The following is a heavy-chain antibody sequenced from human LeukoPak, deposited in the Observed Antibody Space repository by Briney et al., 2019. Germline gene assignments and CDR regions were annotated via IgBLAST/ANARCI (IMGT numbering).Heavy chain of an antibody. Sequence: PGGSLRLSCAASGFTFSTNEMNWVRQAPGKGLEWVSSISSSSSYIYYADSVKGRFTISRDNAKNSLYLQMNSLRAEDTAVYYCARGVAVAGNHAFDIWGQGTMVTVSS. CDR2: ISSSSSYI. J-gene: IGHJ3*02. D-gene: IGHD6-19*01. CDR1: GFTFSTNE. CDR3: ARGVAVAGNHAFDI. V-gene: IGHV3-21*01.